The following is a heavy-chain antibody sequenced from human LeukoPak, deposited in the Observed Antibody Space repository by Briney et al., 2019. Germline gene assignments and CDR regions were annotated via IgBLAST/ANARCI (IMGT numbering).Heavy chain of an antibody. D-gene: IGHD2-15*01. CDR2: IIPIFGTA. CDR1: GGTFSSYA. J-gene: IGHJ6*02. V-gene: IGHV1-69*13. CDR3: ARGVVVVVAASYYYYYGMDV. Sequence: SVKVSCKASGGTFSSYAISWVRQAPGQGLEWMGGIIPIFGTANYAQKFQGRVTITADESTSTAYMELSSLRSEDTSVYYCARGVVVVVAASYYYYYGMDVWGQGTTVTVSS.